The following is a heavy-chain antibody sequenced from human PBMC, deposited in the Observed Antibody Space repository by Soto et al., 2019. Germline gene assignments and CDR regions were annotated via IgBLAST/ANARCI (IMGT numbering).Heavy chain of an antibody. V-gene: IGHV1-46*01. CDR1: GYTFTSYY. J-gene: IGHJ6*02. Sequence: ASVKVSCKASGYTFTSYYMHWVRQAPGQGLEWMGIINPSGGSTSYAQKFQGRVTMTRGTSTSTVYMELSSLRSEDTAVYYCASSTGLIVATNPAAGMDVWGQGTTVTVSS. D-gene: IGHD5-12*01. CDR2: INPSGGST. CDR3: ASSTGLIVATNPAAGMDV.